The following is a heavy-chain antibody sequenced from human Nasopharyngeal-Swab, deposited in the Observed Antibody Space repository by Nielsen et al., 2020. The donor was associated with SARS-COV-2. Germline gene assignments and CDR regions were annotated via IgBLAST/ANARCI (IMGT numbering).Heavy chain of an antibody. D-gene: IGHD3-10*01. CDR3: ARTYGSAFGESLDY. V-gene: IGHV3-66*01. CDR2: IYSGSST. Sequence: GESLKISCAASGFTVSSNYMSWVRQAPGKGLEWVSLIYSGSSTDYADSVKGRFTISRDNSKNTLYLQMNSLRAEDTAVYYCARTYGSAFGESLDYWGQGTLVTVSS. CDR1: GFTVSSNY. J-gene: IGHJ4*02.